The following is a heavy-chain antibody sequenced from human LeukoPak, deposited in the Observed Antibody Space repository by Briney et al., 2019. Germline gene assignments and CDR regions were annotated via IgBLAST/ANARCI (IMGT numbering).Heavy chain of an antibody. CDR1: GFAFSSYW. CDR3: ANQAYSQFDY. CDR2: ISPDGSGK. V-gene: IGHV3-7*01. J-gene: IGHJ4*02. D-gene: IGHD4-11*01. Sequence: PGGSLRLSCVASGFAFSSYWMSWVRQAPGRGLELVANISPDGSGKYCADSVKGRFAISRDNAKRSLYLQMNSLRAEDTAVYYCANQAYSQFDYWGQGTLVTVSS.